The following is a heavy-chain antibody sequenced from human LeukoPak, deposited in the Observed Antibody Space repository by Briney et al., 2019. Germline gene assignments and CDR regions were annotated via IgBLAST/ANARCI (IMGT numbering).Heavy chain of an antibody. CDR3: ARLTKNDSGSFRFGKKKRGYMDV. J-gene: IGHJ6*03. Sequence: SETLSLTCTVPGYSISSGYYWGWIRQPPGKGLEWIGSIYHSGSTYYNPSLKSRVTISVDTSKNQFSLKLSSVTAADTAVYYCARLTKNDSGSFRFGKKKRGYMDVWGKGTTVTISS. CDR2: IYHSGST. CDR1: GYSISSGYY. V-gene: IGHV4-38-2*02. D-gene: IGHD3-10*01.